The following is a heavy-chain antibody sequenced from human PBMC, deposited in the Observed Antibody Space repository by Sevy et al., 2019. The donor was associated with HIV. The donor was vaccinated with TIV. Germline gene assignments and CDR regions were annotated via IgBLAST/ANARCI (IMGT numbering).Heavy chain of an antibody. CDR2: TRTKADGYTA. V-gene: IGHV3-72*01. CDR3: ATHAGIAAAGRVFDY. J-gene: IGHJ4*02. D-gene: IGHD6-13*01. CDR1: GFTFSDHY. Sequence: GGSLRLSCVASGFTFSDHYMEWVRQAPGKGLEWVGRTRTKADGYTAENAASVKGGFTISRGESKHSLYVQMNSLKTEDTAVYYCATHAGIAAAGRVFDYWGQGTLVTASS.